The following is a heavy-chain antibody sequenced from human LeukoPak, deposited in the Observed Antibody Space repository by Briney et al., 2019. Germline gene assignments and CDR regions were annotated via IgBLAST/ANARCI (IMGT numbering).Heavy chain of an antibody. Sequence: GGSLRLSCAASGFTFSSYAMHWVRQAPGKGLEWVAVIWYDGSNKYYADSVKGRFTISRDNSKNTLYLQMNSLRAEDTAVYYCARGSWTHSIAVAGSSFDYWGQGTLVTVSS. J-gene: IGHJ4*02. CDR3: ARGSWTHSIAVAGSSFDY. D-gene: IGHD6-19*01. CDR1: GFTFSSYA. V-gene: IGHV3-33*08. CDR2: IWYDGSNK.